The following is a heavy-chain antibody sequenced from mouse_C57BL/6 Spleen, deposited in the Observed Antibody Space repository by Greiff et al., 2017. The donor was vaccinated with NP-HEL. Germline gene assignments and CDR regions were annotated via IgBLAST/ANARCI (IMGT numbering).Heavy chain of an antibody. CDR1: GYTFTSYW. CDR3: AWAAQAWFAY. CDR2: INPNNGGT. J-gene: IGHJ3*01. V-gene: IGHV1-22*01. Sequence: VQLQQPGAELVMPGASVKLSCKASGYTFTSYWMHWVKQSHGKSLEWIGYINPNNGGTSYNQKFKGKATLTVNKSSSTAYMELRSLTSEDSAVYYCAWAAQAWFAYWGQGTLVTVSA. D-gene: IGHD3-2*02.